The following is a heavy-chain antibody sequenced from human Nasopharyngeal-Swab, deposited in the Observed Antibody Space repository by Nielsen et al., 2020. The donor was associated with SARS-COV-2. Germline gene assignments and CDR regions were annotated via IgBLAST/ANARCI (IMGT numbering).Heavy chain of an antibody. Sequence: CVRQAPGQGLEWMGGISPIFGTANYAQEFQGRVTITADESTRTAYMELSSLRSEDTAMYSCAREGAHYYDSSGYFSHDYWGQGTLVTVSS. CDR2: ISPIFGTA. J-gene: IGHJ4*02. V-gene: IGHV1-69*01. D-gene: IGHD3-22*01. CDR3: AREGAHYYDSSGYFSHDY.